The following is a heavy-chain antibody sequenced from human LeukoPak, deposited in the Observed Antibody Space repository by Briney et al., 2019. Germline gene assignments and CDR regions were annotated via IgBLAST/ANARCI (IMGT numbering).Heavy chain of an antibody. V-gene: IGHV1-2*02. CDR1: GYTFTGYY. Sequence: ASVKVSCKASGYTFTGYYMHWVRQAPGQGLERMGWINPNSGGTNYAQKFQGRVTMTRDTSISTAYMELSRLRSDDTAVYYCARSAYYYDSSGYYPSEFDNWGQGTLVTVSS. J-gene: IGHJ4*02. CDR3: ARSAYYYDSSGYYPSEFDN. D-gene: IGHD3-22*01. CDR2: INPNSGGT.